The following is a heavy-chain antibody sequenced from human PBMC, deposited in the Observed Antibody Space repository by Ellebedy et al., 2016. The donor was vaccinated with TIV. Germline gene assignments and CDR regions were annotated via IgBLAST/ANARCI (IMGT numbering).Heavy chain of an antibody. CDR1: GYTFTSYG. Sequence: ASVKVSCKASGYTFTSYGISWVRQAPGQVLEWMGWISAFNGNTNYAQKLQGRVTMTTDTSTSTAYMELRSLRSDDTAVYYCALDCSAGSCTAEYFQHWGQGTLVTGSS. CDR3: ALDCSAGSCTAEYFQH. V-gene: IGHV1-18*04. J-gene: IGHJ1*01. D-gene: IGHD2-15*01. CDR2: ISAFNGNT.